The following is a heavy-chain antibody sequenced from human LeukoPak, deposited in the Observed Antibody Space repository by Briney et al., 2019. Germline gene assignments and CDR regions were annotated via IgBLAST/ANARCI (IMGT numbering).Heavy chain of an antibody. Sequence: SSETLSLTCTVSGGSISSSSYYWGWIRQPPGKGLEWIGSIYYSGSTYYNPSLKSRVTISVDTSKNQFSLKLSSVTAADTAVYYCARRITVTTRNWFDPWGQGTLVTVSS. CDR3: ARRITVTTRNWFDP. D-gene: IGHD4-17*01. CDR1: GGSISSSSYY. V-gene: IGHV4-39*01. J-gene: IGHJ5*02. CDR2: IYYSGST.